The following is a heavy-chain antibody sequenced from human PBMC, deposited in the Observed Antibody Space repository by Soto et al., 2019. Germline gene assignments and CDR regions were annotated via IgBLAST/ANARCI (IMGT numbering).Heavy chain of an antibody. CDR3: ARTNRGRDYHYYIVV. D-gene: IGHD7-27*01. J-gene: IGHJ6*03. CDR2: IYYSGST. Sequence: SETLSLTCTGSGGPISSYYWSWVRQPPGKGLEWIGYIYYSGSTNYNPSLKSRVTISVDTSKNQFSLKLSSVTAADTAVYYCARTNRGRDYHYYIVVWYKGPTVSVSS. CDR1: GGPISSYY. V-gene: IGHV4-59*01.